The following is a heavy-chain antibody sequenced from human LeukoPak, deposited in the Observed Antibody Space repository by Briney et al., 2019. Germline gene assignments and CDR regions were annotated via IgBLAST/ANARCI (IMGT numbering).Heavy chain of an antibody. J-gene: IGHJ5*02. CDR3: ARETMVRFDP. V-gene: IGHV4-61*10. CDR2: INHSGST. D-gene: IGHD3-10*01. Sequence: PSETLSLTCTVSGDSISSGDYYWSWIRQPAGKGLEWIGEINHSGSTNYNPSLKSRVTISVDTSKNQFSLKLSSVTAADTAVYYCARETMVRFDPWGQGTLVTVSS. CDR1: GDSISSGDYY.